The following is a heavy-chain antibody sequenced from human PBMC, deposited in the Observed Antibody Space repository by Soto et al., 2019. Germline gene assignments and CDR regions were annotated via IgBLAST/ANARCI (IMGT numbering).Heavy chain of an antibody. J-gene: IGHJ4*02. CDR2: INHSGST. Sequence: PSETLSLTCAVYGGSFSGYYWSWIRQPPGKGLEWIGEINHSGSTNYNPSLKSRVTISVDTSKNQFSLKLSSVTAADTAVYYCARGLSKHYDILTGYYSQRISVYFDDWGQGTLVTVSS. V-gene: IGHV4-34*01. D-gene: IGHD3-9*01. CDR1: GGSFSGYY. CDR3: ARGLSKHYDILTGYYSQRISVYFDD.